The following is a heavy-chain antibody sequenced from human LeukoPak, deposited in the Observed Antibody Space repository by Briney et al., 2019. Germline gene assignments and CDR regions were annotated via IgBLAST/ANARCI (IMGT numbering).Heavy chain of an antibody. Sequence: GGSLRLSCAASGFTFDDYAMHWVRQAPGKGLEWVSGISWNSGSIGYADSVKGRFTISRDNAKNSLYLRMNSLRAEDTALYYCAKDADSSGWYELDYWGQGTLVTVSS. V-gene: IGHV3-9*01. CDR2: ISWNSGSI. D-gene: IGHD6-19*01. J-gene: IGHJ4*02. CDR3: AKDADSSGWYELDY. CDR1: GFTFDDYA.